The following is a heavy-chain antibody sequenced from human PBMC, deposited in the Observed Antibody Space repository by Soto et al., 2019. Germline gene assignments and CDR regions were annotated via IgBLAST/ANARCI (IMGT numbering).Heavy chain of an antibody. J-gene: IGHJ4*02. Sequence: EVQLVESGGDLVQPGGSLRLSCAASGFTFSTHWMSWVRQAPGKGLEWVANINDDGSERNYADSVRGRFSVSRDNAKNSLFLQMNGLRVEDTALYYCAKDFRRGQGTQVTVSS. CDR3: AKDFR. CDR2: INDDGSER. CDR1: GFTFSTHW. V-gene: IGHV3-7*05.